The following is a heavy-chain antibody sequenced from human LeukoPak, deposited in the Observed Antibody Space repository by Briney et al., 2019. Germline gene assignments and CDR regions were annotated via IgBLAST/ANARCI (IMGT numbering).Heavy chain of an antibody. J-gene: IGHJ3*01. CDR3: ARHVSSSRVAYDV. CDR1: GYTFTNYW. V-gene: IGHV5-51*01. D-gene: IGHD2-2*01. CDR2: RNPADSDT. Sequence: GESLKISCKGSGYTFTNYWIGWVRQMPGKGLEWMGLRNPADSDTRYSPSFQGQVTISDDKSISTAYLEWSSLKASDTAMYYCARHVSSSRVAYDVWGQGTMVTVSS.